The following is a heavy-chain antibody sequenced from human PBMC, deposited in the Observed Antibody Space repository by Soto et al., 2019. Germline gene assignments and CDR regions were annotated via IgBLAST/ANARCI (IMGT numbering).Heavy chain of an antibody. CDR2: ISGNGANT. J-gene: IGHJ4*02. V-gene: IGHV3-23*01. Sequence: EVQLLGSGGGLVQPGGSLRLSCAASGLTFSTYAMSWVRQAPGKGLEWVSSISGNGANTYYTDSVKGRFIISRDNSKNTRFLQMNSLCAEDTSLYYCAKDRPNYSGSGGGYYRAGGDYWGQGTLVTVSS. CDR3: AKDRPNYSGSGGGYYRAGGDY. CDR1: GLTFSTYA. D-gene: IGHD3-10*01.